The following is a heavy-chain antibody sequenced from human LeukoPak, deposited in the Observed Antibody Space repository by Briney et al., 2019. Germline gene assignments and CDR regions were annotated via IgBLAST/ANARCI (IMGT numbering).Heavy chain of an antibody. CDR3: ARDRFHDY. V-gene: IGHV3-7*01. D-gene: IGHD2/OR15-2a*01. J-gene: IGHJ4*02. CDR1: GFPFSSYW. CDR2: INHNGNVN. Sequence: GGSLKLSCVASGFPFSSYWMNWARQAPGKGLEWAASINHNGNVNYYVDSVKGRFTISRDNAKNSLYLQMNSLRAEDTAVYYCARDRFHDYWGQGTLVTVSS.